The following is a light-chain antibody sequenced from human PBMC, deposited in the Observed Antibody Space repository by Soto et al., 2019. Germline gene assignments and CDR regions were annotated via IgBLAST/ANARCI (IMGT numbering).Light chain of an antibody. CDR2: EVT. Sequence: QSALTQPPSASGSPGQSVTISCTGTSSDVGAYNFVSWYQQLPGKAPKLMIYEVTKRPSGVPDRFSGSKSGNTASLTVSGLQAEAEADYYCSSYVGSNAFDVFGTGTKLTVL. CDR3: SSYVGSNAFDV. J-gene: IGLJ1*01. CDR1: SSDVGAYNF. V-gene: IGLV2-8*01.